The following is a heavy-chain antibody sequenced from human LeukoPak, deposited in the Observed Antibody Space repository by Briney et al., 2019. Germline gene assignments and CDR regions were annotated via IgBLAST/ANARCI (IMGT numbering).Heavy chain of an antibody. Sequence: QAGGSLRLSCAASGFTVNNNYMSWVRQAPGKGLEWVSIIYSGGGTYYADSVKSRFTISRDNCDNTLCLQMNNLRVEDTAVYYCARDLGSSRGWFDPWGEGTLVTVSS. CDR2: IYSGGGT. CDR1: GFTVNNNY. CDR3: ARDLGSSRGWFDP. V-gene: IGHV3-66*01. J-gene: IGHJ5*02. D-gene: IGHD6-13*01.